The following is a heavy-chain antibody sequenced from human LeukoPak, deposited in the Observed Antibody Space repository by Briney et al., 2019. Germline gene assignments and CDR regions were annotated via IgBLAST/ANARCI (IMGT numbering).Heavy chain of an antibody. D-gene: IGHD6-19*01. Sequence: SETLSLTCAVSGGSISSSNYYWGWIRQPPGQGLEWIGSIYYSGNTYYNPSLKSRVTISVDTSKNQFSLKLSSVTATDTAVYYCARRRAGRDWFNPWGQGTLVTVSS. CDR1: GGSISSSNYY. CDR2: IYYSGNT. J-gene: IGHJ5*02. CDR3: ARRRAGRDWFNP. V-gene: IGHV4-39*01.